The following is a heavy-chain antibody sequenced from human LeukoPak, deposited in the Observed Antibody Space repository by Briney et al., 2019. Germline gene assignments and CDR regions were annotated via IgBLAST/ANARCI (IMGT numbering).Heavy chain of an antibody. CDR3: ARGTGSSGYFDY. Sequence: KPGGSLRLSCAASGFTFSSYSMNWVRQAPGKGLEWVSSISSSSSYIYYADSVKGRFTISRDNAKNSPYLQMNSLRAEDTAVYYCARGTGSSGYFDYWGQGTLVTVSS. J-gene: IGHJ4*02. D-gene: IGHD3-22*01. CDR2: ISSSSSYI. V-gene: IGHV3-21*01. CDR1: GFTFSSYS.